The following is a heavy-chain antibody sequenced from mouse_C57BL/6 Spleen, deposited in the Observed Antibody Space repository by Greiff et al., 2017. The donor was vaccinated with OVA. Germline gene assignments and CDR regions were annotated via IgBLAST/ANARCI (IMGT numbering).Heavy chain of an antibody. CDR1: GYTFTDYN. Sequence: VQLQQSGPELVKPGASVKIPCKASGYTFTDYNMDWVKQSHGKSLEWIGDINPNNGGTIYNQKFKGKATLTVDKSSSTAYMEIRSLTSEDTAVYYCERELEGNFDVWGTGTTVTVSS. V-gene: IGHV1-18*01. J-gene: IGHJ1*03. CDR3: ERELEGNFDV. D-gene: IGHD2-12*01. CDR2: INPNNGGT.